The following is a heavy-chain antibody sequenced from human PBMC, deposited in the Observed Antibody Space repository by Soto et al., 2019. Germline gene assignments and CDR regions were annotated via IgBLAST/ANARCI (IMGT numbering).Heavy chain of an antibody. J-gene: IGHJ4*02. D-gene: IGHD6-19*01. CDR2: ISYDGSNK. CDR3: ARDPQYSSGWYYFDY. V-gene: IGHV3-30-3*01. Sequence: QVQLVESGGCVVQPGRSLRLSCAASGFTFSSYAMHWVRQAPGKGLEWVAVISYDGSNKYYADSVKGRFTISRDNSKNTLYLQMNSLRAEDTAVYYCARDPQYSSGWYYFDYWGQGTLVTVSS. CDR1: GFTFSSYA.